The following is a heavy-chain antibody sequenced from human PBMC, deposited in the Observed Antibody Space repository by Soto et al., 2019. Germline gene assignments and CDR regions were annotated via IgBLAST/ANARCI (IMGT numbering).Heavy chain of an antibody. CDR1: GGTFSSYT. J-gene: IGHJ4*02. CDR2: IIPILGIA. V-gene: IGHV1-69*02. D-gene: IGHD3-3*01. Sequence: SVKVSCKASGGTFSSYTISWVRQAPGQGLEWMGRIIPILGIANYAQKFQGRVTITADKSTSTAYMELSSLRSEDTAVYYCARGDDFWSGLDYWGQGTLVTVSS. CDR3: ARGDDFWSGLDY.